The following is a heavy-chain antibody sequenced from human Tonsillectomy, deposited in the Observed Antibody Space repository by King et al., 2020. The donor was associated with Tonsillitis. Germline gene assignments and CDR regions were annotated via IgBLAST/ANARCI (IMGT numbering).Heavy chain of an antibody. CDR1: GFTFSSYW. D-gene: IGHD3-10*01. J-gene: IGHJ3*02. V-gene: IGHV3-7*01. CDR2: IKQDESEK. Sequence: VQLVESGGGLVQPGGSLRLSCAASGFTFSSYWMSWVRQAPGKGLEWVANIKQDESEKYYVDSVKGRFTISRDNAKNSLYLQMNSLRAEDTAVYYCARDWYYYGSGDAFDIWGQGTMVTVSS. CDR3: ARDWYYYGSGDAFDI.